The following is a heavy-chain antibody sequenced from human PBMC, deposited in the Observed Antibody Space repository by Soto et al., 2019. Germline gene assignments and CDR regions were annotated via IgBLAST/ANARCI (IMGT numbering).Heavy chain of an antibody. CDR2: IIPIFGTA. CDR1: GGTFSSYA. Sequence: ASVKVSCKASGGTFSSYAISWVRQAPGQGLKWMGGIIPIFGTANYAQKFQGRVTTTADESTSTAYMELSSLRSEDTAVYYCAKGFLYGSGSRYYYYYGMDVWGQGTTVTVSS. CDR3: AKGFLYGSGSRYYYYYGMDV. D-gene: IGHD3-10*01. V-gene: IGHV1-69*13. J-gene: IGHJ6*02.